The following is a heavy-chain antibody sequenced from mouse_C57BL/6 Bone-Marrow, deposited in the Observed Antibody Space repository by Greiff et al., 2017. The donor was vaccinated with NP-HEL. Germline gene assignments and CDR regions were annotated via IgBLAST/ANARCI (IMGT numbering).Heavy chain of an antibody. D-gene: IGHD1-1*01. CDR2: IWSGGST. CDR1: GFSLTSYG. Sequence: VKLQESGPGLVQPSQSLSITCTVSGFSLTSYGVHWVRQSPGKGLAWLGVIWSGGSTDYNAAFISRLSISKDNSKSQVFFKMNSLQADDTAIYYCASYYYGSSRWYFDVWGTGTTVTVSS. J-gene: IGHJ1*03. CDR3: ASYYYGSSRWYFDV. V-gene: IGHV2-2*01.